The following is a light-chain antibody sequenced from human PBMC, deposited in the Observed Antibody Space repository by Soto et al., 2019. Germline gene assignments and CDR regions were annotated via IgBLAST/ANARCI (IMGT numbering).Light chain of an antibody. J-gene: IGKJ4*01. V-gene: IGKV3-15*01. CDR1: QSVGTN. Sequence: EIVMTQSPATLSVSPGEGATLSCRASQSVGTNLAWCQQKPGQAPRLLIYGASTRATGIPARFSGSGSGTEFTLTISSLQSEDFAVYYCQQRSSWPLTFGGGTKVDIK. CDR3: QQRSSWPLT. CDR2: GAS.